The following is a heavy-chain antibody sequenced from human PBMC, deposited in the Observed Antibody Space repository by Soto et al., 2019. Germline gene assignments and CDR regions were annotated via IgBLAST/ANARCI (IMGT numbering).Heavy chain of an antibody. V-gene: IGHV3-21*01. D-gene: IGHD3-10*02. J-gene: IGHJ6*02. Sequence: GKGLEWVASISRRSSSTYYADSVKGRFTISRDNAQNSLYLQMNNLRVEDTAVYYCAGDVRPRQCSYVMDVWGQGTTVPVFS. CDR3: AGDVRPRQCSYVMDV. CDR2: ISRRSSST.